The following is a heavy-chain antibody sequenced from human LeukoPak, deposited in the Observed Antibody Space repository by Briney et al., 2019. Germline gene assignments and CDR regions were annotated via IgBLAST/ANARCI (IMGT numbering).Heavy chain of an antibody. V-gene: IGHV4-34*01. CDR1: GGTFSGYY. Sequence: PSETLSLTCAVYGGTFSGYYWSWIRQPPGKGLEWIGEINHSGSTNYNPSLKSRVTISVDTSNNQFSLKLSSVAAADTAVYYCARRDYSSGWPWYCDLWGRGTLVTVSS. CDR3: ARRDYSSGWPWYCDL. D-gene: IGHD6-19*01. J-gene: IGHJ2*01. CDR2: INHSGST.